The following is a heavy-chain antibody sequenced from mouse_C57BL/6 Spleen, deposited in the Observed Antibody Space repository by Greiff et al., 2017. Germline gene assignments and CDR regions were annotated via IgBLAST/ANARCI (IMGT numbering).Heavy chain of an antibody. Sequence: EVQLQQSGPVLVKPGASVKMSCKASGYKFTDYYMNWVKQSHGKSLEWIGVINPYNGGPSYNQKFKGKATLTVDKSSSTAYMELNSLTSEDSAVYYCARRNYYGSSYARDYWGQGTSVTVSS. J-gene: IGHJ4*01. CDR3: ARRNYYGSSYARDY. CDR2: INPYNGGP. V-gene: IGHV1-19*01. CDR1: GYKFTDYY. D-gene: IGHD1-1*01.